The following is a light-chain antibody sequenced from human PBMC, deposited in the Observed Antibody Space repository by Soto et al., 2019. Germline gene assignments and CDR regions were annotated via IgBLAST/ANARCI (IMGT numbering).Light chain of an antibody. CDR3: QQYYSTPWT. V-gene: IGKV4-1*01. Sequence: DIVMTQSPDSLAVSLGARATINCKSSQSVLYSSNNKNYLTWYQQKPGQPPKLLIYWASTRETGVPDRFSGSGSGTDFPPTISSLQAEDVAVYYCQQYYSTPWTFGQGTKVEIK. CDR1: QSVLYSSNNKNY. CDR2: WAS. J-gene: IGKJ1*01.